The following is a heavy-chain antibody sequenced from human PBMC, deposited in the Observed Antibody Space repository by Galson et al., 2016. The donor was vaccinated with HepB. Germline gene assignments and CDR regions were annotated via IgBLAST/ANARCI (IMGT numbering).Heavy chain of an antibody. CDR1: GFTFSGYG. J-gene: IGHJ3*02. Sequence: SLRLSCAASGFTFSGYGMHWVRQAPGKGLEWVANIKEDGSEKYYVDSVKGRVTISRDKAKNSLFLQMTSLRAEDTAVYYCARDSGYCNNFDCKGDAFDMWGQGTMVTVSS. CDR3: ARDSGYCNNFDCKGDAFDM. V-gene: IGHV3-7*01. CDR2: IKEDGSEK. D-gene: IGHD2-8*01.